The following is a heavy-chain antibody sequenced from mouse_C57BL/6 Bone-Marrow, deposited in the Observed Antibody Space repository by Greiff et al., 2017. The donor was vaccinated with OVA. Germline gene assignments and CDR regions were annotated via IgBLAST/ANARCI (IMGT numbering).Heavy chain of an antibody. D-gene: IGHD2-4*01. Sequence: DVKLVESGGGLVKPGGSLKLSCAASGFTFSDYGMHWVRQAPEKGLEWVAYISSGSSTIYYADTVKGRFTISGDNAKNTLFLQMTSLRSEDTAMYYCATNYDYDWYFDVWGTGTTVTVSS. CDR1: GFTFSDYG. J-gene: IGHJ1*03. V-gene: IGHV5-17*01. CDR2: ISSGSSTI. CDR3: ATNYDYDWYFDV.